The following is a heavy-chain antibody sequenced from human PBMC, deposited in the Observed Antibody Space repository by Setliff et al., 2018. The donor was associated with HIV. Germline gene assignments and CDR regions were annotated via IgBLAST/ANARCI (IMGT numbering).Heavy chain of an antibody. CDR2: IWNDGRNK. J-gene: IGHJ6*02. Sequence: QSGGSLRLSCATSGFTFSNYGMHWVRQAPGKGLEWVALIWNDGRNKYYVDSVKGRFTISRDNSKNTLYLQMNSLRAEDTAVYYCAKDRSDLAANLDYYYYFGFDVWGQGTTVTVSS. CDR3: AKDRSDLAANLDYYYYFGFDV. D-gene: IGHD6-6*01. V-gene: IGHV3-33*06. CDR1: GFTFSNYG.